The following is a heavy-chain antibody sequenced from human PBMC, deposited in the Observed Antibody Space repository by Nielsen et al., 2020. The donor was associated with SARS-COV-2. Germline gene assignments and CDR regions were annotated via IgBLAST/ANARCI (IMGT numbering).Heavy chain of an antibody. CDR1: GFIFSYSP. Sequence: GESLKISCATSGFIFSYSPMTWVRQAPGKGLEWVATIKPDGGDRFYVDSVKGRFTISRDNTKNSLSLQMNSLRADDTAVYYCAVGPLECWGQGTVVTVSS. CDR3: AVGPLEC. V-gene: IGHV3-7*01. CDR2: IKPDGGDR. J-gene: IGHJ4*02. D-gene: IGHD3-10*01.